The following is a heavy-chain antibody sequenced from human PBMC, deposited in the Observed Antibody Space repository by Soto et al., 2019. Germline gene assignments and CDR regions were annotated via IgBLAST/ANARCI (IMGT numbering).Heavy chain of an antibody. CDR3: ARAYSSPPYYYYYYMDV. D-gene: IGHD4-4*01. Sequence: GGSLRLSCAASGFTFSSYDMHWVRQATGKGLEWVSAIGTAGDTYYPGSVKGRFTISRENAKNSLYLQMNSLRAGDTAVYYCARAYSSPPYYYYYYMDVWGKGTTVTVS. J-gene: IGHJ6*03. CDR2: IGTAGDT. V-gene: IGHV3-13*01. CDR1: GFTFSSYD.